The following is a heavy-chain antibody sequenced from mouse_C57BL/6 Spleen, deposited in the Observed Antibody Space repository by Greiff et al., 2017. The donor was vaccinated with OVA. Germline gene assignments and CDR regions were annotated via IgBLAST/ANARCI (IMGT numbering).Heavy chain of an antibody. CDR2: IDPSDSYT. J-gene: IGHJ1*03. Sequence: QVQLQQSGAELVKPGASVKLSCKASGYTFTSYWMQWVKQRPGQGLEWIGEIDPSDSYTNYNQKFKGKATLAVDTSSSTAYMQLSSLTSEDSAVYYCARFDRYWYFDVWGTGTTVTVSS. CDR1: GYTFTSYW. CDR3: ARFDRYWYFDV. V-gene: IGHV1-50*01.